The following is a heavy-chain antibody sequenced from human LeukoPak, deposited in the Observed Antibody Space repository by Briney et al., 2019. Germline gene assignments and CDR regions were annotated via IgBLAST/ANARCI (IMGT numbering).Heavy chain of an antibody. CDR3: ARAYRLKQKNGSWSYHLDY. V-gene: IGHV1-18*01. D-gene: IGHD1-26*01. Sequence: ASVKVSCKASGYTFTSYGISWVRQAPGQGLEWMGWISAYNGNTNYAQKLQGRVTMTTDTSTSTAYMELRSLRSDDTAAYYCARAYRLKQKNGSWSYHLDYWGQGTLVTVSS. CDR1: GYTFTSYG. J-gene: IGHJ4*02. CDR2: ISAYNGNT.